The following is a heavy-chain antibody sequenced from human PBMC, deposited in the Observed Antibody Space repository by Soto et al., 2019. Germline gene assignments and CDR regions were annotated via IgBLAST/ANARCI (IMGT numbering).Heavy chain of an antibody. V-gene: IGHV4-30-4*01. CDR2: IYYSGST. CDR1: GGSISSGDYY. D-gene: IGHD2-2*01. J-gene: IGHJ6*02. Sequence: SETLSLTCTVSGGSISSGDYYWSWIRQPPGKGLEWIGYIYYSGSTYYKPSLKNRVTISVNTSKNQFSLKLSSVTAADTAVYYCAREGDIVLVPAAPPYYYYGMDVWGQGTTVTVSS. CDR3: AREGDIVLVPAAPPYYYYGMDV.